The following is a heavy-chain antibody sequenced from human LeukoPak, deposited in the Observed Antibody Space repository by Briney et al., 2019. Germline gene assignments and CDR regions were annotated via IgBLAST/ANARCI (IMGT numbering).Heavy chain of an antibody. CDR3: AKDLRQYCSSTSCYNFDY. J-gene: IGHJ4*02. CDR2: ISSSSSYI. CDR1: GFTFSRHN. D-gene: IGHD2-2*02. V-gene: IGHV3-21*01. Sequence: GGSLRLSCAASGFTFSRHNMNWVRQAPGKGLEWVSSISSSSSYIYYADSVKGRFTISRDNARNSLYLQMNSLRAEDTAVYYCAKDLRQYCSSTSCYNFDYWGQGTLVTVSS.